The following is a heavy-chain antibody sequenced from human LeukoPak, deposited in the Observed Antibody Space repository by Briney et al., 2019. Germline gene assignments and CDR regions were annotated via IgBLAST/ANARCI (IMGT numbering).Heavy chain of an antibody. J-gene: IGHJ4*02. CDR1: GLTFDDYA. CDR3: AKDLRRYYHDTTGRGFDS. V-gene: IGHV3-9*01. D-gene: IGHD3-22*01. Sequence: GGSLRLSCAASGLTFDDYAMHWVRQAPGKGLEWVSGISWSSGSIAYADSVKGRFTISRDNARKSLYLQMNSLRVDDTALYYCAKDLRRYYHDTTGRGFDSWGQGTLVTVSS. CDR2: ISWSSGSI.